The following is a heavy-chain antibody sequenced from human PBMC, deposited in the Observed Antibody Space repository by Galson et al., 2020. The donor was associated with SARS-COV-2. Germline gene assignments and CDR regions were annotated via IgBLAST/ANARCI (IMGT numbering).Heavy chain of an antibody. Sequence: GESLKISCKGSGYSFTSYWIGWVRQMPGKGLEWMGIIYPGYSDTRYSPSFQGQVTISADKSISTAYLQWSSLKASDTAMYYCARQQGIAVAGTPANYWGQGTLVTVSS. CDR3: ARQQGIAVAGTPANY. CDR2: IYPGYSDT. CDR1: GYSFTSYW. D-gene: IGHD6-19*01. J-gene: IGHJ4*02. V-gene: IGHV5-51*01.